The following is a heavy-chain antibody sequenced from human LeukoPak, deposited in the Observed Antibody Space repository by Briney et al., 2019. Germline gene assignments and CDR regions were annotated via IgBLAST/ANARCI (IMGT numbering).Heavy chain of an antibody. Sequence: GGSLRLSCAASGFTFSSYSMNWVRQAPGKGLEWVSSISSSSSYIYYADSVKGRFTISRDNAKNSLYLQMNSLRAEDTAVYYCARDPLITYYYDSSGNQADWFDPWGQGTLVTVSS. J-gene: IGHJ5*02. D-gene: IGHD3-22*01. CDR2: ISSSSSYI. V-gene: IGHV3-21*01. CDR1: GFTFSSYS. CDR3: ARDPLITYYYDSSGNQADWFDP.